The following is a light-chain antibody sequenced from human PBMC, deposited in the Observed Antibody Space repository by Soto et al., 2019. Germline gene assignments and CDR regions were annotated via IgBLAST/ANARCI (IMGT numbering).Light chain of an antibody. J-gene: IGKJ4*01. CDR2: GAS. CDR1: KNVQIN. V-gene: IGKV3D-15*03. Sequence: EIVMTQSPVTLSVSPGERLTISGRASKNVQINLACYQQRPGQAPRALIYGASNRASGIQDRFSGSGSGTDFTLTISMLEPDDFGLYYCQQYKDWYLLTSDGGTRVEI. CDR3: QQYKDWYLLT.